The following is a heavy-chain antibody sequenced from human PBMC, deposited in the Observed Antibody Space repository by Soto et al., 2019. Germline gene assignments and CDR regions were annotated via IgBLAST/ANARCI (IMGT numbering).Heavy chain of an antibody. CDR3: AHRVLRTVFGLVTTTAIYFDF. CDR1: GFSLTTSGVG. D-gene: IGHD3-3*01. V-gene: IGHV2-5*02. CDR2: IYWDDDK. Sequence: QITLKESGPTVVKPTETLTLTCTFSGFSLTTSGVGVGWVRQFPGKAPEWLALIYWDDDKRYSTSLNSRLIITKDTSKNQVVLTMANVDPADTATYYCAHRVLRTVFGLVTTTAIYFDFWGPGTPVVVSS. J-gene: IGHJ4*02.